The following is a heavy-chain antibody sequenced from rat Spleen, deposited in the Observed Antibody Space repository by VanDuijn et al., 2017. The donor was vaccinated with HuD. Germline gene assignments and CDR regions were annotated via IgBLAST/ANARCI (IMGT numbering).Heavy chain of an antibody. D-gene: IGHD1-11*01. Sequence: QVQLKESGPGLVQPSQTLSLTCTVSGFSLPSYYVNWVRQPPGKSLVWMGTIWAGGGTNYNSAVQSRLSISRDTSKSQVFLEMNSLQPEDTGTYYCARRNYGGYFDYWGQGIMVTVSS. CDR2: IWAGGGT. V-gene: IGHV2-72*01. CDR1: GFSLPSYY. J-gene: IGHJ2*01. CDR3: ARRNYGGYFDY.